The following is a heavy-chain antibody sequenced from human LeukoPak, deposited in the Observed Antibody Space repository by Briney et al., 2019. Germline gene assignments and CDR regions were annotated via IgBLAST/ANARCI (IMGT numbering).Heavy chain of an antibody. V-gene: IGHV3-48*04. Sequence: GGSLRLSCLASGFTVSSTYMNWVRQAPGKGLEWVSYISSSGSTIYYADSVKGRFTISRDNAKNSLYLQMNSLRAEDTAVYYCAKDSVGGYYYDSSGYKHPDYWGQGTLVTVSS. J-gene: IGHJ4*02. CDR1: GFTVSSTY. CDR3: AKDSVGGYYYDSSGYKHPDY. D-gene: IGHD3-22*01. CDR2: ISSSGSTI.